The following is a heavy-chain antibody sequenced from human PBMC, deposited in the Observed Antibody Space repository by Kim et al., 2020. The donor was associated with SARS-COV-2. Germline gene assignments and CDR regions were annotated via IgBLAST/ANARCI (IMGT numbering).Heavy chain of an antibody. J-gene: IGHJ4*02. V-gene: IGHV1-46*01. CDR3: ARDRFEDTAMVYDY. Sequence: AQKFQGRVTMTRDTSTSTVYMELSSLRSEDTAVYYCARDRFEDTAMVYDYWGQGTLVTVSS. D-gene: IGHD5-18*01.